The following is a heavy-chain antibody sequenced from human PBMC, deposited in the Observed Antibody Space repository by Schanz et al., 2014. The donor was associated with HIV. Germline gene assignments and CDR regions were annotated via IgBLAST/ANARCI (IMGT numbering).Heavy chain of an antibody. CDR2: INPLQDKT. CDR3: ARAPYRSGWYGADY. Sequence: QVHMVQSGAEVKKPGASVKVSCKASGYTFTDHFIHWVRQAPGQGLEWMAIINPLQDKTAHAQKVQGRLTMTRDTSTGTVYMQLNNLRSEDTAVYYCARAPYRSGWYGADYWGQGTLVTVSS. J-gene: IGHJ4*02. V-gene: IGHV1-46*01. CDR1: GYTFTDHF. D-gene: IGHD6-19*01.